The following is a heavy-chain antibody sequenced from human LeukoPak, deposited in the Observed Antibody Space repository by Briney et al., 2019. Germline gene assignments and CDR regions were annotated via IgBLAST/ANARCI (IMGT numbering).Heavy chain of an antibody. CDR2: IYYSGST. V-gene: IGHV4-39*01. CDR3: ARQSLSYYYGSGSLEDY. Sequence: TSETLSLTCTVSGGSISSSSYYWGWIRQPPGKGLEWIGSIYYSGSTYYNPSLKSRVTISVDTSKNQFSLKLSSVTAADTAVYYCARQSLSYYYGSGSLEDYWGQGTLVTVSS. J-gene: IGHJ4*02. D-gene: IGHD3-10*01. CDR1: GGSISSSSYY.